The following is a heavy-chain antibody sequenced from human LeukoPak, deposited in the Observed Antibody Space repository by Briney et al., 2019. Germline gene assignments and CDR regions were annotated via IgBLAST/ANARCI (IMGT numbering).Heavy chain of an antibody. D-gene: IGHD3-22*01. CDR3: ARAGPYYYDSSGYYPGYFDY. CDR2: IIPILGIA. Sequence: SVTVSCKASGGTFSSYAISWVRQAPGKGLEWMGRIIPILGIANYAQKFKSRVTITADKSTSTAYMELSSLRSEDTAVYYCARAGPYYYDSSGYYPGYFDYWGQGTLVTVSS. CDR1: GGTFSSYA. J-gene: IGHJ4*02. V-gene: IGHV1-69*04.